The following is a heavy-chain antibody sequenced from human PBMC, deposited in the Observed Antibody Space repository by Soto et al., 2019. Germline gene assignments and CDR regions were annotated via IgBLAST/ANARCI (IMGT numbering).Heavy chain of an antibody. V-gene: IGHV4-31*03. D-gene: IGHD2-15*01. CDR1: GGSISSGGYY. CDR2: IYYSGST. CDR3: ARALGRDGVAARVPTGYYYYGMDV. Sequence: ASETLSLTCTVSGGSISSGGYYWSWIRQHPGKGLEWIGYIYYSGSTYYNPSLKSRVTISVDTSKNQISLKLSSVTAADTAVYYCARALGRDGVAARVPTGYYYYGMDVWGQGTTVTVSS. J-gene: IGHJ6*02.